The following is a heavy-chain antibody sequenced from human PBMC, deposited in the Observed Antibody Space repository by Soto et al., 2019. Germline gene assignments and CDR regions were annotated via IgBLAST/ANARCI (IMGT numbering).Heavy chain of an antibody. J-gene: IGHJ5*02. CDR2: IIPIAAIA. Sequence: SVKVSCKASGYTFTGYYMHWVRQAPGQGLEWMGRIIPIAAIANYTQKFQGRVTITVDKSSTTAYMELSSLRSDDTAVYYCARGSTIVRGAPSWFDPWGQGTLVTVSS. CDR3: ARGSTIVRGAPSWFDP. D-gene: IGHD3-10*01. CDR1: GYTFTGYY. V-gene: IGHV1-69*04.